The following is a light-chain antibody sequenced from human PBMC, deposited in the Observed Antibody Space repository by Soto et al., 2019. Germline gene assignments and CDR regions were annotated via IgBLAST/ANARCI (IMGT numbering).Light chain of an antibody. J-gene: IGLJ1*01. Sequence: QSVLTQPPSVSGSPGQSITVSCTGTSSDIGASNFVSWYQHLPGRAPKVIIFEATNRPSGVSDRFSGSKAGITASLTISGLQAADEAEYFCVSYKTDATFVFGTGTKATVL. CDR1: SSDIGASNF. V-gene: IGLV2-14*01. CDR2: EAT. CDR3: VSYKTDATFV.